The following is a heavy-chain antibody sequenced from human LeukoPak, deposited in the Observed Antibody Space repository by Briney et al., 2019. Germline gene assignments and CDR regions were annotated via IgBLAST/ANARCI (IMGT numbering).Heavy chain of an antibody. V-gene: IGHV4-4*07. D-gene: IGHD3-9*01. J-gene: IGHJ3*02. CDR3: ARSALSGFDI. Sequence: SETLSLTCIMSGGSINNDYWSWIRQPAGKGPEWIGRFYASGTTYYNPALNSRAAVSMDMSKNHFSLKLTSVTAADTAVYYCARSALSGFDIWGQGAMVTVFS. CDR2: FYASGTT. CDR1: GGSINNDY.